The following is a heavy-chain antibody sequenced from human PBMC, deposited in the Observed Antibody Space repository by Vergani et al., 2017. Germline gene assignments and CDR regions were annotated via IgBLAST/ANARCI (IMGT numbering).Heavy chain of an antibody. J-gene: IGHJ4*02. CDR1: GFTFSSYW. Sequence: VQLVESGGGLVQPGGSLRLSCAASGFTFSSYWMHWVRQSPGKGLVWVAVISYDGSNKYYADSVKGRFTISRDNSKNTLYLQMNSLRAEDTAVYYCANLSSDYWGQGTLVTVSS. CDR2: ISYDGSNK. D-gene: IGHD2/OR15-2a*01. CDR3: ANLSSDY. V-gene: IGHV3-30*18.